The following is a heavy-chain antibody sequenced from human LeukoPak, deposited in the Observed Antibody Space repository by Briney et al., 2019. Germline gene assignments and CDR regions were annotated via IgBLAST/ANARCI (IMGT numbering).Heavy chain of an antibody. V-gene: IGHV7-4-1*02. Sequence: ASVKVSCKASGYTFTSYAMNWVRQAPGQGLEWMGWININTGNPTYAQGFTGRFVFSLDTSVSTAYLQISSLKAEDTAMYYCARVGFPTYYYYMDVGGKGTTVTVSS. D-gene: IGHD3-10*01. CDR1: GYTFTSYA. CDR3: ARVGFPTYYYYMDV. CDR2: ININTGNP. J-gene: IGHJ6*03.